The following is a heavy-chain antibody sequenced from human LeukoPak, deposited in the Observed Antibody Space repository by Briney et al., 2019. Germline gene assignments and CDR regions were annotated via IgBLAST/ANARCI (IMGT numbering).Heavy chain of an antibody. D-gene: IGHD2-2*02. J-gene: IGHJ6*03. CDR1: GGSFSGYY. V-gene: IGHV4-34*01. CDR2: INHSGST. Sequence: SETLSLTCAVYGGSFSGYYRSWIRQPPGKGLEWIGEINHSGSTNYNPSLKSRVTISVDTSKNQFSLKLSSVTAADTAVYYYARVRYQLLYRSGDCYYYMDVWGKGTTVTVSS. CDR3: ARVRYQLLYRSGDCYYYMDV.